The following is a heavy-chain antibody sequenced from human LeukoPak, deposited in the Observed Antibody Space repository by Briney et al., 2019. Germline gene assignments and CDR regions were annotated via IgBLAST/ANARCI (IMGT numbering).Heavy chain of an antibody. J-gene: IGHJ4*02. CDR3: ARPDGSGSYYSFDY. Sequence: GGSLRLSCAASGLTFSNYAMSWVRQAPGKGLEWVSGISDSGGSTYYADSVKGRFTISRDNAKNSLYLQMSSLRAEDTAVYYCARPDGSGSYYSFDYWGQGTLVTVSS. D-gene: IGHD3-10*01. V-gene: IGHV3-23*01. CDR1: GLTFSNYA. CDR2: ISDSGGST.